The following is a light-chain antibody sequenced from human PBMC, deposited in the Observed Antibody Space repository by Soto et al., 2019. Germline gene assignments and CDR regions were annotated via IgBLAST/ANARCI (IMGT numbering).Light chain of an antibody. J-gene: IGKJ2*01. V-gene: IGKV2-30*01. CDR2: KAS. CDR1: QNLVSSDGSTC. Sequence: DVVVTQSPLSLPVTPGQPASISCRSSQNLVSSDGSTCLHWFQQRPGQSPRRLISKASNRESGVPDRLSGSGSGPDFTLNISRVEVEDVGIYYCMQYIQWPHTFGQGTKLEIK. CDR3: MQYIQWPHT.